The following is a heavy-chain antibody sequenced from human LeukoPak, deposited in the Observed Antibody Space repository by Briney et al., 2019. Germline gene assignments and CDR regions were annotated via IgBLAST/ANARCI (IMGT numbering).Heavy chain of an antibody. D-gene: IGHD2-15*01. J-gene: IGHJ4*02. V-gene: IGHV3-23*01. CDR1: GFTFSSYA. CDR3: ASGLVVVAAIPFDY. CDR2: ISGSGGST. Sequence: GGSLRLSCAASGFTFSSYAMSWVRQAPGKGREWVSAISGSGGSTYYADSVKGRFTISRDNSKNTLYLQMNSLRAEDTAVYYCASGLVVVAAIPFDYWGQGTLVTVSS.